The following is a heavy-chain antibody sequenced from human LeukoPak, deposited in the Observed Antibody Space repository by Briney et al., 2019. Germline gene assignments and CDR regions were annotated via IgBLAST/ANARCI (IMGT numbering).Heavy chain of an antibody. Sequence: SETLSLTCAVYGGSFSGYYWSWIRQPPGKGLEWIGEINHSGSTNYNPSLKSRVTISVDTSKNQFSLKLSSVTAADTAVYYCARERGGIYSSSWSWDYWGQGTLVTVSS. CDR3: ARERGGIYSSSWSWDY. J-gene: IGHJ4*02. D-gene: IGHD6-13*01. CDR1: GGSFSGYY. CDR2: INHSGST. V-gene: IGHV4-34*01.